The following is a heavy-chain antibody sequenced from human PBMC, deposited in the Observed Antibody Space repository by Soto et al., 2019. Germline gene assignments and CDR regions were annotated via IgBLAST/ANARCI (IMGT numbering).Heavy chain of an antibody. J-gene: IGHJ4*02. Sequence: QITLKESGPKLVKHTQTLTLTCTISGFSLSTCGLGVCWIRQPPGKALEWLALIYWDDDKRYSPSLKSRLTTTKDTSKNQVVLTMTNMDPVDTATYYCAHSLITNWGSRGAFDYWGQGTLVTVSS. CDR1: GFSLSTCGLG. CDR3: AHSLITNWGSRGAFDY. CDR2: IYWDDDK. V-gene: IGHV2-5*02. D-gene: IGHD7-27*01.